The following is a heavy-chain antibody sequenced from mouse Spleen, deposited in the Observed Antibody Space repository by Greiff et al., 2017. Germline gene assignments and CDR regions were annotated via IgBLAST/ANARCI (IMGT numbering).Heavy chain of an antibody. V-gene: IGHV5-17*01. CDR2: ISSGSSTI. Sequence: EVMLVESGGGLVKPGGSLKLSCAASGFTFSDYGMHWVRQAPEKGLEWVAYISSGSSTIYYADTVKGRFTISRDNAKNTLFLQMTSLRSEDTAMYYCAMDYYDSAWFAYWGQGTLVTVSA. CDR3: AMDYYDSAWFAY. J-gene: IGHJ3*01. CDR1: GFTFSDYG. D-gene: IGHD2-4*01.